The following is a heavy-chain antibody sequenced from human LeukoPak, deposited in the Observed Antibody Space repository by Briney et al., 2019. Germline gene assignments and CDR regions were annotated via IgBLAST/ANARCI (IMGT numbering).Heavy chain of an antibody. D-gene: IGHD3-3*01. CDR1: GGTFSSYA. CDR3: ARSRVHYDFWSGYYSLDVAGQLGAY. CDR2: IIPILGIA. J-gene: IGHJ4*02. Sequence: ASVKVSCKASGGTFSSYAISWVRQAPGQGLEWMGRIIPILGIANHAQKFQGRVTITADKSTSTAYMELSSLRSEDTAVYYCARSRVHYDFWSGYYSLDVAGQLGAYWGQGTLVTVSS. V-gene: IGHV1-69*04.